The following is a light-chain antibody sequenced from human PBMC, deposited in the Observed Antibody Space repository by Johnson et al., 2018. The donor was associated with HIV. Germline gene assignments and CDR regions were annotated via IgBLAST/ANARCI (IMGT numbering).Light chain of an antibody. Sequence: QSVLTQPPSVSAAPGQKVTISCSGSSSNIGNNYVSWYQQLPGRAPKLLIYDNNKRTSGIPDRFSGSKSGTSATLGITGLQTGDEADYYCGTWDSSLRVGFFGTGSQVTVL. CDR3: GTWDSSLRVGF. CDR2: DNN. CDR1: SSNIGNNY. J-gene: IGLJ1*01. V-gene: IGLV1-51*01.